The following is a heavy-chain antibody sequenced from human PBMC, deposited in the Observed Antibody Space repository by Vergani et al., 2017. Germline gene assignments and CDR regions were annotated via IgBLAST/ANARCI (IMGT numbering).Heavy chain of an antibody. CDR3: ARERAPASTYYYDGMDV. J-gene: IGHJ6*02. V-gene: IGHV1-46*01. Sequence: QVQLVQSGAEVKKPGASVKVSCKASGYTFTSYYMHWVRQAPGQGLEWMGIINPSGGSTSYAQKFQGRVTMTRDTSTSTVYMELSSLRSADTAVYYCARERAPASTYYYDGMDVWGQGTTVSVSS. D-gene: IGHD6-13*01. CDR2: INPSGGST. CDR1: GYTFTSYY.